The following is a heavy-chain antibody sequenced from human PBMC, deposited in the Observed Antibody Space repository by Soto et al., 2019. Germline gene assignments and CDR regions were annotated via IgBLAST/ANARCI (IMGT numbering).Heavy chain of an antibody. D-gene: IGHD3-22*01. J-gene: IGHJ4*02. CDR3: ARDSRSGYYLDY. CDR1: GASISSGGYS. V-gene: IGHV4-30-2*01. CDR2: IYLSGGT. Sequence: QLQLQESGSGLVKPSQTLSLTCAVSGASISSGGYSWNWIRQPPGKGLEWLGYIYLSGGTDYNPSLKSRVTITVDSSNNQFSLKLSSVTAADTAVYYCARDSRSGYYLDYWGQGTLVTVSS.